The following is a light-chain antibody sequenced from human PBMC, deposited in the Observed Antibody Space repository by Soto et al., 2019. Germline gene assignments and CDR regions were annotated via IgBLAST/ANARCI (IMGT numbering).Light chain of an antibody. V-gene: IGKV3-15*01. CDR3: QQYNNWPQT. J-gene: IGKJ2*01. CDR1: QSVNSN. CDR2: GAS. Sequence: EIGMTQSQATLSVSPGERATRACRASQSVNSNLAWYQQKPGQAPRLLIYGASTRATGIPARFSGSGSGTEFTLTISSLQSEDFAVYYCQQYNNWPQTFGQGTKLEIK.